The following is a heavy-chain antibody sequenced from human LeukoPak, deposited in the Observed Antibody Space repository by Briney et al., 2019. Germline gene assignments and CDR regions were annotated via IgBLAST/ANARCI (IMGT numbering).Heavy chain of an antibody. CDR3: ARQQNYDFWSGYYWKPPNFDY. V-gene: IGHV4-39*01. D-gene: IGHD3-3*01. J-gene: IGHJ4*02. CDR1: GGSISGSSYY. CDR2: IYYSGST. Sequence: SETLSLTCTVSGGSISGSSYYWGWIRQPPGRGLEWIGSIYYSGSTYYNPSLKSRVTISVDTSKNQFSLKLSSVTAADTAVYYCARQQNYDFWSGYYWKPPNFDYWGQGTLVTVSS.